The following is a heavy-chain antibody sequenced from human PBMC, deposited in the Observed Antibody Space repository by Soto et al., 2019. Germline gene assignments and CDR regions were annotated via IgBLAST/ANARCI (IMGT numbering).Heavy chain of an antibody. CDR1: GGSFSGYY. Sequence: SETLSLTCAVYGGSFSGYYWSWIRQPPGKGLEWIGEINHSGSTNYNLSLKSRVTISVDTSKNQFSLKLSSVTAADTAVYYCARGPPRGDSSGPAYYFDYWGQGTLVTVSS. CDR2: INHSGST. D-gene: IGHD3-22*01. J-gene: IGHJ4*02. CDR3: ARGPPRGDSSGPAYYFDY. V-gene: IGHV4-34*01.